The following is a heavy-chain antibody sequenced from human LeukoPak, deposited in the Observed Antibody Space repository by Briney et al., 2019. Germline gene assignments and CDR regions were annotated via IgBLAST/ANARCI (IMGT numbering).Heavy chain of an antibody. Sequence: ASVKASCKTSGYTFTNYFMHWVRQAPGQSLEWVGLINAGNGDTKYSQKFQGRVTISRDTSASTAYMKLSSLISEDTAVYYCARDWQEPYDYYGMDVWGQGTTVTVSS. CDR1: GYTFTNYF. CDR2: INAGNGDT. J-gene: IGHJ6*02. CDR3: ARDWQEPYDYYGMDV. V-gene: IGHV1-3*01.